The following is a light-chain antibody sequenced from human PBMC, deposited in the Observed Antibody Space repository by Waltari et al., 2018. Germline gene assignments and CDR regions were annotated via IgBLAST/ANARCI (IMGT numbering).Light chain of an antibody. V-gene: IGLV1-51*02. CDR1: HSNIGHPY. Sequence: QSVLTQPPSVSAAPGQRVTIPCSGGHSNIGHPYVSWYRQFPGTAPKLLIYEDSERPSGVPGRFSGSKSGTSATLDITGLQAGDEADYYCGTWDSSLSGAVFGGGTHLTVL. CDR2: EDS. CDR3: GTWDSSLSGAV. J-gene: IGLJ7*01.